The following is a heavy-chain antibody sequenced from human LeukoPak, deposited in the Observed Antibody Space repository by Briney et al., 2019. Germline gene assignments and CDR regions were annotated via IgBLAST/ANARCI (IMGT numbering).Heavy chain of an antibody. CDR3: ARDLPAGLAFDA. Sequence: PGGSLRLSCAAPGFPLGFNSLNWIRQAPGKALEWVSSLSGSGRLVWYAASVKGRFTISRDNAANSLFLQMNSLRVEDTAVYYCARDLPAGLAFDAWGQGTVVAVSS. V-gene: IGHV3-21*06. J-gene: IGHJ3*01. CDR1: GFPLGFNS. CDR2: LSGSGRLV. D-gene: IGHD1-14*01.